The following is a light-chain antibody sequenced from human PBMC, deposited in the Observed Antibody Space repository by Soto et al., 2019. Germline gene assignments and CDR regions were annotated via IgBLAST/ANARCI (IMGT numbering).Light chain of an antibody. CDR2: WAS. V-gene: IGKV4-1*01. J-gene: IGKJ5*01. CDR3: QQYYSTPIT. Sequence: DIVMTQSPDSLAVSLGERATLNCKSSQSVLYNANNKNYLAWYQKKPGQPPKLLIYWASTRESGVPDRFSGSGSGTDFTLTISSLQAEDVAVYYCQQYYSTPITFGQGTRLEIK. CDR1: QSVLYNANNKNY.